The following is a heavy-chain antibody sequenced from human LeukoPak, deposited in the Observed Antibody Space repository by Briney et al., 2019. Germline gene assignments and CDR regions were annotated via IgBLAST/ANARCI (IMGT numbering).Heavy chain of an antibody. CDR1: GFTFSSYW. CDR2: IKQDGSEK. J-gene: IGHJ6*02. Sequence: GGSLRLSCAASGFTFSSYWMSWVRQAPGKGLEWVANIKQDGSEKYYVDSVKGRFTISRDNAKNSLYLQMNSLRAEDTAVYYCARDWISVVAATRYYYYGMDVWGQGTTVTVSS. V-gene: IGHV3-7*01. D-gene: IGHD2-15*01. CDR3: ARDWISVVAATRYYYYGMDV.